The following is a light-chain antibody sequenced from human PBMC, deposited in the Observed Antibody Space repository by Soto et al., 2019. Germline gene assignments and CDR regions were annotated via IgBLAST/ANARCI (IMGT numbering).Light chain of an antibody. Sequence: DIQMTQSPSSVSASVGDRVTITCRASQGIRSWLAWYQQKPGEAPKLLIYAASSLQSGVPSRFSGSGSGTDFTLTISSLQPEDATTYYGQQANSFPRTFGQGTKLEIK. CDR1: QGIRSW. CDR3: QQANSFPRT. CDR2: AAS. V-gene: IGKV1-12*01. J-gene: IGKJ2*01.